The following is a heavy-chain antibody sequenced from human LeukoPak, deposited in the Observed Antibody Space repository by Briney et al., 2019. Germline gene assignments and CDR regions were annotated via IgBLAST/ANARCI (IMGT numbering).Heavy chain of an antibody. CDR3: AKDKANYYASGTYYPLGMDV. D-gene: IGHD3-10*01. Sequence: GGSLRLSCAASGFTFSSYAMNRVRQAPGKGLEWVSGISGVGVRTYYADSVKGRFTISRDNSKNTLYLQMNSLRAEDTAVYYCAKDKANYYASGTYYPLGMDVWGQGTTVTVSS. J-gene: IGHJ6*02. V-gene: IGHV3-23*01. CDR1: GFTFSSYA. CDR2: ISGVGVRT.